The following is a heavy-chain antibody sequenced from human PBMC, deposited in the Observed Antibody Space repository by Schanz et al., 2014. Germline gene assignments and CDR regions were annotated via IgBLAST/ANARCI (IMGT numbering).Heavy chain of an antibody. J-gene: IGHJ6*02. CDR2: FYSSGST. CDR1: GGSISSGGYT. Sequence: QVQLQESGPGLVKPSQTLSLTCAVSGGSISSGGYTWSWIRQPPGKGLEWIGRFYSSGSTNYNPPTQSRVTISIDTSKTQFSLKLSSVTAADTAVYYCAREKVDIVVIPGARRNYYYSGMDVWGQGTTVTVSS. V-gene: IGHV4-30-4*07. D-gene: IGHD2-2*01. CDR3: AREKVDIVVIPGARRNYYYSGMDV.